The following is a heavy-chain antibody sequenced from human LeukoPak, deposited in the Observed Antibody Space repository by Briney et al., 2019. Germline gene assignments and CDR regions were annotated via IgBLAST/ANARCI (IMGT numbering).Heavy chain of an antibody. CDR1: GGSISSDGYY. D-gene: IGHD1-7*01. CDR2: IYYSGST. Sequence: PSQTLSLTCTVSGGSISSDGYYWSWIRQHPGKGLEWIGYIYYSGSTYYNPSLKSRVTISVDTSKNQFSLKLSTVTAADTAVYYCARVGYNCIYGSLGFDYWGQGTLVTVSS. V-gene: IGHV4-31*03. J-gene: IGHJ4*02. CDR3: ARVGYNCIYGSLGFDY.